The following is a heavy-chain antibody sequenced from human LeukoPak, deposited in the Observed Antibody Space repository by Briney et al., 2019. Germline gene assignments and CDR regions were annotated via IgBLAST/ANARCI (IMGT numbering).Heavy chain of an antibody. J-gene: IGHJ4*02. Sequence: GASVKVSCKASGYTFTSYGISWVRQAPGQGLEWMGWISAYNGNTNYAQKLQGRVTMTTDTSTSTAYMELRSLRSDDTAVYYCARWVGDYDSWSGILPVAVDFDYWGQGTLVTVSS. CDR3: ARWVGDYDSWSGILPVAVDFDY. V-gene: IGHV1-18*01. CDR2: ISAYNGNT. CDR1: GYTFTSYG. D-gene: IGHD3-3*01.